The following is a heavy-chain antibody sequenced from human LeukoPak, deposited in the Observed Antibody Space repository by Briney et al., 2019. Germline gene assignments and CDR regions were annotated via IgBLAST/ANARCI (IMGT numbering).Heavy chain of an antibody. Sequence: GASVKVSCKASGGTFSSYAISWVRQAPGQGLEWMGRIIPIFGIANYAQKFPGRVTITADKSTSTAYMELSSLRSEDTAVYYCARVRIAAAGTLLYGMDVWGQGTTVTVSS. D-gene: IGHD6-13*01. CDR3: ARVRIAAAGTLLYGMDV. J-gene: IGHJ6*02. CDR1: GGTFSSYA. V-gene: IGHV1-69*04. CDR2: IIPIFGIA.